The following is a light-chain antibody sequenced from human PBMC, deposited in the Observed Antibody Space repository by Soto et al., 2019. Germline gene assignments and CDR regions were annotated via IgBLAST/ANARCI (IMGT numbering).Light chain of an antibody. Sequence: ENVLTQSPGTLSSSPGERATLSCRASQSVISSHSAWYQQKPGQSPRLLIYGASNRATGIPDRFSGSGSGTDFTLTISRLEPEDSAVYYCQQYGASPLTFGGGTNVEIK. J-gene: IGKJ4*01. CDR2: GAS. CDR1: QSVISSH. V-gene: IGKV3-20*01. CDR3: QQYGASPLT.